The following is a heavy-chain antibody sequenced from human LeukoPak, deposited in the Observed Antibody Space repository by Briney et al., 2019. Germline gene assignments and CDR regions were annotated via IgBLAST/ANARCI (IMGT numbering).Heavy chain of an antibody. CDR2: IYYSGST. CDR3: ARLPDYYDSSGYHDAFDI. V-gene: IGHV4-59*08. CDR1: GGSISSYY. J-gene: IGHJ3*02. D-gene: IGHD3-22*01. Sequence: SGTLSLTCTVSGGSISSYYWSWIRQPPGKGLEWIGYIYYSGSTNYNPSLKSRVTISVDTSKNQFSLKLSSVTAADTAVYYCARLPDYYDSSGYHDAFDIWGQGTMVTVSS.